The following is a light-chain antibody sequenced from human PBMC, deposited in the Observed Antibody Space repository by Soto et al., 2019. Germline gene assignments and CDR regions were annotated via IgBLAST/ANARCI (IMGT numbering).Light chain of an antibody. J-gene: IGKJ4*01. CDR2: DAS. V-gene: IGKV1-13*02. CDR3: QQFNSYPPLT. Sequence: AIQLTQSPSSLSASVGDRVTITCRASQGISGALAWYQQKPRKAPKLLISDASSLQSGVPSRFSGSGYGTDFTLTISSLQPEDVSTYYSQQFNSYPPLTFGGGNKVEIK. CDR1: QGISGA.